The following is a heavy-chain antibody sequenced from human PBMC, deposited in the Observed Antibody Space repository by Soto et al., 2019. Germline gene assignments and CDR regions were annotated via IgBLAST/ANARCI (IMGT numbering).Heavy chain of an antibody. V-gene: IGHV4-30-2*01. CDR3: ARGHYYYAMDV. CDR2: ISHGGSP. J-gene: IGHJ6*02. Sequence: SETLSLTCAVSGGSVSSGVFSWNWIRQPPGQGLEWIGYISHGGSPHYTPSLRSRVSISVDRSTNVISLNLTSMTPADTAVYFCARGHYYYAMDVWGQGATVTVSS. CDR1: GGSVSSGVFS.